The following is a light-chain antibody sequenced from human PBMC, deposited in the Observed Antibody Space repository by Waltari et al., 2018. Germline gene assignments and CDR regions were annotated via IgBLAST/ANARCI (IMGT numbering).Light chain of an antibody. CDR3: QQSYSTLPT. J-gene: IGKJ1*01. CDR1: QSISSS. V-gene: IGKV1-39*01. Sequence: DIQMTQSPSSLSASVGDRVTITCRASQSISSSLNWYQQKPGKAPKIRIYAASSMQSGVPSRFSGSGSGTDFTLTISSLQPEDFAPYYCQQSYSTLPTFGQGTKVEIK. CDR2: AAS.